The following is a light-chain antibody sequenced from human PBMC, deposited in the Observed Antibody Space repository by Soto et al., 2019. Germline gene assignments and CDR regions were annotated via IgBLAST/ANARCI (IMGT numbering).Light chain of an antibody. Sequence: QSVLTQPPSASGTPGQRVTISCSGSSSNIGSNTVNWYQQLPGTAPKLLIYGNSNRPSGVPDRFSGSKSDTSASLAITGLQTEDEADYYCQSYDSSLSGSVFGTGTKLTVL. J-gene: IGLJ1*01. CDR2: GNS. CDR3: QSYDSSLSGSV. CDR1: SSNIGSNT. V-gene: IGLV1-40*01.